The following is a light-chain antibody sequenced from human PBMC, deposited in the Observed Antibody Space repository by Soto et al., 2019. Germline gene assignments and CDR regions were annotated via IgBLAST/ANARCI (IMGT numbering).Light chain of an antibody. CDR1: SSDVGFYNH. V-gene: IGLV2-14*01. CDR3: MSYTTSIIYV. Sequence: QSALTQPASVSGSAGQSITISCTGTSSDVGFYNHVSWYQQHPGKAPKLMISDVTNRPSGVSDRFSGSKSGNTASLTISGLQTEDEADYYCMSYTTSIIYVFGSGTKLTVL. CDR2: DVT. J-gene: IGLJ1*01.